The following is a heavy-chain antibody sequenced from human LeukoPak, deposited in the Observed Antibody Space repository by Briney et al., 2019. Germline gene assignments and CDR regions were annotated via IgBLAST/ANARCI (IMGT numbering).Heavy chain of an antibody. Sequence: GGSLRLSCTASGFIFSTSWMTWVRQAPGKGLEWVANINLDGSEKYYVDSVKGRFTIARDDAKNSLYLQMNSLRAEDTAVYFCARDKGGMVPFDHWGQGTLVTVSS. V-gene: IGHV3-7*01. D-gene: IGHD3-10*01. J-gene: IGHJ4*02. CDR1: GFIFSTSW. CDR3: ARDKGGMVPFDH. CDR2: INLDGSEK.